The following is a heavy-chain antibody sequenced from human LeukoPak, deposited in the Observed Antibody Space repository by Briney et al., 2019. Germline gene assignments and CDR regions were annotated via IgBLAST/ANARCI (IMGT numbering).Heavy chain of an antibody. D-gene: IGHD4-23*01. CDR2: IYYSGST. CDR1: GGSISSSSYY. CDR3: ARASGGNSDWYFDL. V-gene: IGHV4-39*07. Sequence: SETLSLTCTVSGGSISSSSYYWGWIRQPPGKGLEWIGSIYYSGSTYYNPSLKSRVTISVDTSRNQFSLKLSSVTAADTAVYYCARASGGNSDWYFDLWGRGTLVTVSS. J-gene: IGHJ2*01.